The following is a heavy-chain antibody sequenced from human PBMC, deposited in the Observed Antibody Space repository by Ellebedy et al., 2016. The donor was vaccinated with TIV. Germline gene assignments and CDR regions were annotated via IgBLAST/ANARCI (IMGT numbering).Heavy chain of an antibody. CDR3: ARVHFYEWSRYYFDY. J-gene: IGHJ4*02. CDR1: GFTFSSYW. D-gene: IGHD3-3*01. V-gene: IGHV3-74*01. Sequence: GGSLRLXXAASGFTFSSYWMHWVRQAPGKGLVWVSRINSDGSSTSYADSVKGRFTISRDNAKNTLYLQMNSLRAEDTAVYYCARVHFYEWSRYYFDYWGQGTLVTVSS. CDR2: INSDGSST.